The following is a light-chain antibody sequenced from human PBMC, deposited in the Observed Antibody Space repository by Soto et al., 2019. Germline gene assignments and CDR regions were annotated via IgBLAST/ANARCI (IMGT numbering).Light chain of an antibody. CDR2: EVN. Sequence: QSALIQPASVSGSPGQSLIISCTGTGGDFGSSTYVSWYQQHSDKAPKVVIYEVNKRPSGVSSRFSGAKSGSTASLTISGLQGDDEATYFCSSYTTTNSWVLGGGTKLTVL. J-gene: IGLJ3*02. CDR3: SSYTTTNSWV. V-gene: IGLV2-14*01. CDR1: GGDFGSSTY.